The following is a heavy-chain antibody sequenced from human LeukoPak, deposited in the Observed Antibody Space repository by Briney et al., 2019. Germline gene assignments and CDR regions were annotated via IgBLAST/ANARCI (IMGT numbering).Heavy chain of an antibody. CDR2: IYYSGST. D-gene: IGHD3-10*01. Sequence: SETLSLTCTVSGGSISSSSYYWGWIRQPPGKGLEWIGSIYYSGSTYYNPSLKSRVTISVDTSKNQFSLKLSSVTAADTAVYYCARRVVRGVTTFDYWGQGTLVTVSS. CDR3: ARRVVRGVTTFDY. J-gene: IGHJ4*02. CDR1: GGSISSSSYY. V-gene: IGHV4-39*01.